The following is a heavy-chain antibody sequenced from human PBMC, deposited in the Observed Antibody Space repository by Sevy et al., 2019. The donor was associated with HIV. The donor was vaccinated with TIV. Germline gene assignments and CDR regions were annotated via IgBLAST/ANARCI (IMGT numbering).Heavy chain of an antibody. CDR3: ARENSTHWYFDL. V-gene: IGHV3-33*01. J-gene: IGHJ2*01. CDR2: TWYDGSNK. CDR1: GFTFSSYG. D-gene: IGHD4-17*01. Sequence: GGSLRLSCAASGFTFSSYGMHWVRQAPGKGLEWVAVTWYDGSNKYYADSVKGRFTISRDNSKNTLYLQMNSLRAEDTAVYYCARENSTHWYFDLWGRGTLVTVSS.